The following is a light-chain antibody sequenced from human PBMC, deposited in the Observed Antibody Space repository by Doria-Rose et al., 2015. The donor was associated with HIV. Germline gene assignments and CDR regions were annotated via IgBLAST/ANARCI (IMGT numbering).Light chain of an antibody. V-gene: IGKV1-39*01. CDR3: QQSYSTLMYT. CDR1: QSISSY. CDR2: AAS. J-gene: IGKJ2*01. Sequence: TQSPSSPSASVGDRVTITCRASQSISSYLNWYQQKPGKAPKLLIYAASSLQSGVPSRFSGSGSGTDFTLTISSLQPEDFATYYCQQSYSTLMYTFGQGTKLEIK.